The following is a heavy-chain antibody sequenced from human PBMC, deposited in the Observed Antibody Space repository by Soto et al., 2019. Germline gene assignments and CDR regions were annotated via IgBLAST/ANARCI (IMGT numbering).Heavy chain of an antibody. V-gene: IGHV4-59*08. J-gene: IGHJ4*02. CDR2: IYYSGST. Sequence: QVQLQESGPGLVKPSETLSLTCTVSGGSISSYYWSWIRQPPGKGLEWIGYIYYSGSTNYKPSLNSRDTRSVDTSKNQFSLKLSSVTAADTAVYYCARHGVEPPPGRRDPLYGYWGQGTLVTVSS. CDR1: GGSISSYY. CDR3: ARHGVEPPPGRRDPLYGY. D-gene: IGHD1-26*01.